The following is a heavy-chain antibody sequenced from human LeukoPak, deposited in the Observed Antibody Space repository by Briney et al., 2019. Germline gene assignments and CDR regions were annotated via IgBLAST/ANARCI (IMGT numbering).Heavy chain of an antibody. CDR1: GFTFSSYW. CDR2: IKQDGSEK. D-gene: IGHD6-13*01. CDR3: AKDYAGYSSSLNY. J-gene: IGHJ4*02. V-gene: IGHV3-7*01. Sequence: GGSLRLSCAASGFTFSSYWMSWVRQAPGKGLEWVANIKQDGSEKYYVDSVKGRFTISRDNAKNTLYLQMNSLRAEGTAVYYCAKDYAGYSSSLNYWGQGTLVTVSS.